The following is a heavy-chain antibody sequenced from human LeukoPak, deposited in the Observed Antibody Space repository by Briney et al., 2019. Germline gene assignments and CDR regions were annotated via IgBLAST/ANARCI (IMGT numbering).Heavy chain of an antibody. V-gene: IGHV4-59*10. CDR3: VKDEGYCSGGSCYSLEYFDY. CDR1: GGSFSGYY. CDR2: IYPSGST. D-gene: IGHD2-15*01. J-gene: IGHJ4*02. Sequence: SETLSLTCAVYGGSFSGYYWSWIRQPAGKGLEWIGRIYPSGSTNYNPSLKSRVTMSADTSKNQFSLKLTSVTAADTAIYYCVKDEGYCSGGSCYSLEYFDYWGQGALVTVSS.